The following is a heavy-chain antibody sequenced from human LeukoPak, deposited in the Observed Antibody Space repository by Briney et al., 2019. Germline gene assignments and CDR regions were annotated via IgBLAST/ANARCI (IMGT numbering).Heavy chain of an antibody. CDR3: ARHRYCNSSSCYAFDY. Sequence: SETLSLTCTVSGGSISSYYWNWMRQPPGKGLEWIGNIYYTGSTIYNPSLKSRVTISVDTSKNQFSLKLTSVTAADAAVYYCARHRYCNSSSCYAFDYWGQGTLVTVSS. D-gene: IGHD2-2*01. J-gene: IGHJ4*02. CDR2: IYYTGST. V-gene: IGHV4-59*08. CDR1: GGSISSYY.